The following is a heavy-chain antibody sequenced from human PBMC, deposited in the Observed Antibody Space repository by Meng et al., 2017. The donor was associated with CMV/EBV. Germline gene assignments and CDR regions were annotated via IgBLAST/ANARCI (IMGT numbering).Heavy chain of an antibody. V-gene: IGHV1-8*01. D-gene: IGHD3-22*01. Sequence: SVTVSRQASGYTFTSYDINWVRPATGQGREWMGWMNPNSGNTGYAQKFQGRVTMTRNTSISTAYMELSSLRSEDTAVYYCARGPGWLLRICYYYGMDVWGQGTTVTVSS. CDR2: MNPNSGNT. CDR3: ARGPGWLLRICYYYGMDV. CDR1: GYTFTSYD. J-gene: IGHJ6*02.